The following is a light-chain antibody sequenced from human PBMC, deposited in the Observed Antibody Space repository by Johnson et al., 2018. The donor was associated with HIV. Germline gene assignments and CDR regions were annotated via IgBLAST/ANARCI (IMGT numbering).Light chain of an antibody. CDR2: DNN. CDR3: GTGDSSLTSYV. V-gene: IGLV1-51*01. Sequence: QSVLTQPPSVSAAPGQTVTISCSGSSSNVGSSFVSWYRQVPGTAPKLLIYDNNKRPSGIPGRFSGSKSGPSATLGITGLQTGDEADYYCGTGDSSLTSYVCGAVTKVTVL. J-gene: IGLJ1*01. CDR1: SSNVGSSF.